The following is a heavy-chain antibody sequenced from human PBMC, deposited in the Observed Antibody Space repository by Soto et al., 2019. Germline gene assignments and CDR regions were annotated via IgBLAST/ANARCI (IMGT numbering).Heavy chain of an antibody. D-gene: IGHD3-16*01. CDR3: ARQSWGGDGMDV. V-gene: IGHV3-21*02. CDR2: ISSSSRDK. J-gene: IGHJ6*02. Sequence: EVQLVESGGGLVKPGGTVRLSCAASGFTFTTYTFNWVRQAPGKGLECVSSISSSSRDKFYADSLKARVTISRDNANASVFLQMNNLRGDDTAVYYCARQSWGGDGMDVWGQGTTVTVS. CDR1: GFTFTTYT.